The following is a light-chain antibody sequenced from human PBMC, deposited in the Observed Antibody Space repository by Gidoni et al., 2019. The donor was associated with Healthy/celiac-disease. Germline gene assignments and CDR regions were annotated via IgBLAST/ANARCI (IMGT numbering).Light chain of an antibody. CDR1: QSISSY. CDR2: AAS. V-gene: IGKV1-39*01. CDR3: QQSYSTPPET. Sequence: DIQMTQSPSSLSASVGDRVIITCRASQSISSYLNWYQQKPGKAPKLLIYAASSLQSGVPSRFSGSGSGTDFTLTISSLQPEDFATYYCQQSYSTPPETFGQXTKVEIK. J-gene: IGKJ1*01.